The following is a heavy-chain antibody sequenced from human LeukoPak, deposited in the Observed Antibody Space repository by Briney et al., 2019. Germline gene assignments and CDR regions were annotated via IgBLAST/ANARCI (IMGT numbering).Heavy chain of an antibody. CDR2: ISAYNGNT. CDR3: ARGEYSSSPGSVY. V-gene: IGHV1-18*01. D-gene: IGHD6-13*01. J-gene: IGHJ4*02. Sequence: ASVKVSCKASGYTFTSYGISRVRQAPGQGLEWMGWISAYNGNTNYAQKFQGRVTMTRNTSMSTAYMELSSLRSEDTAVYYCARGEYSSSPGSVYWGQGTLVTVSS. CDR1: GYTFTSYG.